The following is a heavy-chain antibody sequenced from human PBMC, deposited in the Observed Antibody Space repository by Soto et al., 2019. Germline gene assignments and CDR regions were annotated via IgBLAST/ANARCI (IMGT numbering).Heavy chain of an antibody. CDR1: GFTFSSYS. CDR2: ISSSSSTI. V-gene: IGHV3-48*01. D-gene: IGHD3-9*01. J-gene: IGHJ4*02. Sequence: PGGSLRLSCAASGFTFSSYSMNWVRQAPGKGLEWVSYISSSSSTIYYADSVKGRFTISRDNAKNSLYLQMNSLRAEDTAVYYFARGGHILTGLMVGNFDYWGQGTLVTVSS. CDR3: ARGGHILTGLMVGNFDY.